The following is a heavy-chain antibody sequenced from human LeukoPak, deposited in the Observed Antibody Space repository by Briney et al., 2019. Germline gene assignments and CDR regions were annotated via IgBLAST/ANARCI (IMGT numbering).Heavy chain of an antibody. J-gene: IGHJ4*02. CDR1: GYTFTGYY. CDR3: AREGGDSSSWYKVFDY. Sequence: ASVKVSCKASGYTFTGYYMHWVRQAPGQGLEWMGWINPNSGGTNYAQKFQGRVTMTRDTSISTAYMELSRLRSDDTVVYYCAREGGDSSSWYKVFDYWGQGTLVTASS. V-gene: IGHV1-2*02. D-gene: IGHD6-13*01. CDR2: INPNSGGT.